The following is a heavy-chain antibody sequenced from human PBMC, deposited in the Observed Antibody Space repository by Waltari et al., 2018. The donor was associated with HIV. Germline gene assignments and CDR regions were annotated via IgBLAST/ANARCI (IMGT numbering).Heavy chain of an antibody. CDR2: ISGSGGST. J-gene: IGHJ4*02. CDR3: ASSVRGVPYFDY. CDR1: GFTFSSYA. Sequence: EVQLLESGGGLVQPGGSLRLSCAASGFTFSSYAMSWVRQAPGKGLEWVSAISGSGGSTYYADSVKGRFTISRDNSKNTLYLQMNSLRAEDTAVYYCASSVRGVPYFDYWGQGTLVTVSS. D-gene: IGHD3-10*02. V-gene: IGHV3-23*01.